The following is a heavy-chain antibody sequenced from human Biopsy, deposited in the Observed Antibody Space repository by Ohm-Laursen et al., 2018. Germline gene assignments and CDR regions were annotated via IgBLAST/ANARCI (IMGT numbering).Heavy chain of an antibody. D-gene: IGHD3-22*01. J-gene: IGHJ2*01. CDR1: GDSISSYY. Sequence: GTLSLTCTVSGDSISSYYWSWIRQPPGKGLERIGYVYYTGSTDYNPSLQSRVTISVDTSKNHFSLRLRSVTPADTAIYCARDRGYYSDRTVPGYFDLWGRGTLVTVSS. V-gene: IGHV4-59*01. CDR3: ARDRGYYSDRTVPGYFDL. CDR2: VYYTGST.